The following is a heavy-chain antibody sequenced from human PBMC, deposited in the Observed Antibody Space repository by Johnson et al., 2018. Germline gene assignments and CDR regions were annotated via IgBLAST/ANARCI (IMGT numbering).Heavy chain of an antibody. CDR2: ITEDGSRK. Sequence: QVQLVESGGGAVRPGRSLRLSCAASGFTFSASDMHWVRQSPDKGLEWVTHITEDGSRKYYTDSVKGRFTVSRDNSRNTLYLQMNSRRPGDTVLYYCAQGPRHGAFDSWGQGTMVIVSS. CDR1: GFTFSASD. V-gene: IGHV3-30*18. CDR3: AQGPRHGAFDS. J-gene: IGHJ3*02.